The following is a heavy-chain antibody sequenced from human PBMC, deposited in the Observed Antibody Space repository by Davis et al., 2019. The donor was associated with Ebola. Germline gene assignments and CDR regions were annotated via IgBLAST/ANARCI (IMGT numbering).Heavy chain of an antibody. J-gene: IGHJ6*02. D-gene: IGHD2-2*01. CDR3: ARSGDCSSTSCHYYYYYYGMDV. CDR2: MNPNSGNT. V-gene: IGHV1-8*02. Sequence: ASVKVSCKASGGTFSSYDINWVRQATGQGLEWMGWMNPNSGNTVYAQKFQGRVTMTRNTSISTAYMELSSLRSEDTAVYYCARSGDCSSTSCHYYYYYYGMDVWGQGTTVTVSS. CDR1: GGTFSSYD.